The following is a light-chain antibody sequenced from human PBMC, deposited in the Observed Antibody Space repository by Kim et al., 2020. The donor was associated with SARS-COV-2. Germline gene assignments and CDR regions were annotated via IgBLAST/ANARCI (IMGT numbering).Light chain of an antibody. J-gene: IGLJ2*01. CDR1: SSNIGASFD. CDR2: RNN. Sequence: RITISCTGSSSNIGASFDVHWYQQLPGTAPKLLLYRNNNRPSGVPDRFSASRSGTSASLAITGLQPEDEADYYCQSFDSSLSALLFGGGTKVTV. CDR3: QSFDSSLSALL. V-gene: IGLV1-40*01.